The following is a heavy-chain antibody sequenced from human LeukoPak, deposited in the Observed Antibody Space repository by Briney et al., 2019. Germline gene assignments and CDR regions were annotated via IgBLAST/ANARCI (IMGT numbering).Heavy chain of an antibody. D-gene: IGHD3-16*02. CDR3: AGGFYDYVWGSYRYGAFDI. CDR2: IYHSGST. V-gene: IGHV4-30-2*01. CDR1: GGSISSGGYS. Sequence: SETLSLTCTVSGGSISSGGYSWSWIRQPPGKGLEWIGYIYHSGSTYYNPSLKSRVTISVDRSKNQFSLKLSSVTAADTAVYYCAGGFYDYVWGSYRYGAFDIWGQGTMVTVSS. J-gene: IGHJ3*02.